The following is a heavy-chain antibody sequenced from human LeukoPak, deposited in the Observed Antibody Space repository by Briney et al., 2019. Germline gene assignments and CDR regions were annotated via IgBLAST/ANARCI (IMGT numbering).Heavy chain of an antibody. D-gene: IGHD5-24*01. CDR1: GYSFSSGYY. J-gene: IGHJ4*02. Sequence: SETLSLTCAVSGYSFSSGYYWGWIRQPPGKGLEWIGSIYHSGSTYYNPSLKSRVTISVDTSKNQFSLKLSSVTAADTAVYYCARSPERWLQLLIDYWGQGTLVTVSS. CDR3: ARSPERWLQLLIDY. CDR2: IYHSGST. V-gene: IGHV4-38-2*01.